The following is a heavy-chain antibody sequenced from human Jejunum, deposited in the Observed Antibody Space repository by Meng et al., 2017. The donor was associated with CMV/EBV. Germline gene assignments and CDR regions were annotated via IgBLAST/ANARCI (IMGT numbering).Heavy chain of an antibody. CDR3: TTVHYYAINY. Sequence: VQLVESGGGLAKPGGSLRLSCAASGLTFSDQYMSWIRQAPGKGLELISYISSSGDYTNYADSVRGRFTVSRDNAKNSLYLQLNSLRAEDTALYYCTTVHYYAINYWGQGTLVTVSS. CDR1: GLTFSDQY. D-gene: IGHD1-26*01. V-gene: IGHV3-11*06. CDR2: ISSSGDYT. J-gene: IGHJ4*02.